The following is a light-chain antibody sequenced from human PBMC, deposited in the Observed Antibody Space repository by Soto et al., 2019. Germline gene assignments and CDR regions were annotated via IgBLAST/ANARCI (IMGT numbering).Light chain of an antibody. V-gene: IGKV1-5*03. CDR3: HQYHNFSRT. CDR2: KAS. CDR1: QSINGW. J-gene: IGKJ1*01. Sequence: EIQVTHAPPTLSASPGDRVPLSCRASQSINGWLAWYQQKPGQAPNLLIYKASSLESGVPSRFSGSGSGTEFTLTVSSLQPDDFATYYCHQYHNFSRTFGQGTKVDIK.